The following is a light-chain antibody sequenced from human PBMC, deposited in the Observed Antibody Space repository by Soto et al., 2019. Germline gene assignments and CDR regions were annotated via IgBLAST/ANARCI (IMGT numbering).Light chain of an antibody. Sequence: IVMTQSPLSLSVIPGEPASISCRSSQSLLHSNGYNYLDWYLQKPGQSPQPLIYLGSNRASGVPDRFSGSGSGTDFTLKISRVEAEDVGVYYCMQALQTPFTFGPGTKVDIK. CDR1: QSLLHSNGYNY. CDR3: MQALQTPFT. CDR2: LGS. J-gene: IGKJ3*01. V-gene: IGKV2-28*01.